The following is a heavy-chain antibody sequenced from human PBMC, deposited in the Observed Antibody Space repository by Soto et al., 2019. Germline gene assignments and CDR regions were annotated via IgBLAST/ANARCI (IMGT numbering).Heavy chain of an antibody. CDR3: ARALIQLWPHYYYGMDV. J-gene: IGHJ6*02. CDR2: IFYRGSA. Sequence: SETLSLTCDVSGGSINSAAYYWSWVRQRPGKGLEWIGHIFYRGSAYYNGYLKTRLAISVDTSKNQFSLKLHSVTAADTAVYYCARALIQLWPHYYYGMDVWGQGTTVTVSS. V-gene: IGHV4-30-4*08. CDR1: GGSINSAAYY. D-gene: IGHD5-18*01.